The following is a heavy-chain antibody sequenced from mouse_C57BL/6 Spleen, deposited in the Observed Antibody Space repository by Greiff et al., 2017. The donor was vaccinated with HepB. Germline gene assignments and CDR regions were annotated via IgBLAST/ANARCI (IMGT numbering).Heavy chain of an antibody. CDR2: IDPSDSYT. D-gene: IGHD2-1*01. CDR1: GYTFTSYW. V-gene: IGHV1-59*01. CDR3: APYGNYNYYAMDY. J-gene: IGHJ4*01. Sequence: QVQLQQPGAELVRPGPSVKLSCKASGYTFTSYWMHWVKQRPGQGLEWIGVIDPSDSYTNYNQKFKGKATLTVDTSSSTAYMQLSSLTSEDSAVYYCAPYGNYNYYAMDYWGQGTSVTVSS.